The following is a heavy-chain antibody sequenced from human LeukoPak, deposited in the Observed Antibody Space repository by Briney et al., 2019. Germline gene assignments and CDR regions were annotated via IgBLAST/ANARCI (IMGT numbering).Heavy chain of an antibody. CDR1: GFTFSDYY. Sequence: PGGSLRLSCAASGFTFSDYYMTWIRQAPGKGLECVSYISSSSDYTNYPDSVKGRFTISRDNAKNSLYLQMNSLRAEDTAVYYCARADYGHYFDYWGQGTLVTVSS. CDR3: ARADYGHYFDY. V-gene: IGHV3-11*05. CDR2: ISSSSDYT. D-gene: IGHD4-17*01. J-gene: IGHJ4*02.